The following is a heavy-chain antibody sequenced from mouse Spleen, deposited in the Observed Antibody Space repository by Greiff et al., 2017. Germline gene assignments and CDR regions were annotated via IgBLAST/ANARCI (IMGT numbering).Heavy chain of an antibody. CDR3: ASFDGYLYAMDY. CDR2: ISNGGGST. D-gene: IGHD2-3*01. V-gene: IGHV5-12*02. CDR1: GFTFSDYY. Sequence: EVQVVESGGGLVQPGGSLKLSCATSGFTFSDYYMYWVRQTPEKRLEWVAYISNGGGSTYYPDTVKGRFTISRDNAKNTLYLQMSRLKSEDTAMYYCASFDGYLYAMDYWGQGTSVTVSS. J-gene: IGHJ4*01.